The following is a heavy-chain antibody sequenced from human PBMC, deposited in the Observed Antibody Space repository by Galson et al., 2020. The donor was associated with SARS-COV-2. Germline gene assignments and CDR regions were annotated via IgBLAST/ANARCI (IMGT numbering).Heavy chain of an antibody. Sequence: GSLRLSCAASGFNFSNFWMSWVRQAPGKGLEWVGNIKADGGDKYYMDSVKGRFTISRDNAKNFLFLQVNSLRVEDTAVYYCSRGDGLGQGTTVTVSS. V-gene: IGHV3-7*01. J-gene: IGHJ6*02. CDR1: GFNFSNFW. CDR3: SRGDG. CDR2: IKADGGDK.